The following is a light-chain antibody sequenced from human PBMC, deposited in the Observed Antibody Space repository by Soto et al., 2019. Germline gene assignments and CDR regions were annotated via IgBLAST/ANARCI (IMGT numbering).Light chain of an antibody. J-gene: IGKJ3*01. Sequence: EIVLTQSPATLSLSPGERATLSCRASQSVSSYLAWYQQKPGQAPRLLIYDASNRATGIPARFSGSGSGTDFTLTISSLESEDFAVYYCQQRSNWPRTFGPGTKVDIK. V-gene: IGKV3-11*01. CDR1: QSVSSY. CDR2: DAS. CDR3: QQRSNWPRT.